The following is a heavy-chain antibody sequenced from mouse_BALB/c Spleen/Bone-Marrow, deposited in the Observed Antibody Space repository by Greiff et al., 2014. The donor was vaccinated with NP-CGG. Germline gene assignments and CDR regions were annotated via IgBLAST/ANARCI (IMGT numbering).Heavy chain of an antibody. CDR1: GYSFTSYW. D-gene: IGHD1-1*01. J-gene: IGHJ3*01. CDR2: IPSGSGTT. Sequence: DLVKPGASVKLSCKASGYSFTSYWINWLKQRPGQGLEWIGRIPSGSGTTYYNEMFKGKATLTVDTSSTTAYIQLSSLSSEDSAVYFCARGSYYYGSSSPWFAYWGQGTLVTVSA. V-gene: IGHV1S41*01. CDR3: ARGSYYYGSSSPWFAY.